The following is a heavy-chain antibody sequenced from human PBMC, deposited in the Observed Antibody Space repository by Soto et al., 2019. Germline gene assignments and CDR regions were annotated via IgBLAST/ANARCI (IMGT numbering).Heavy chain of an antibody. J-gene: IGHJ3*02. CDR3: ARLGGVAAAGSDAFDI. Sequence: ASVKVSCKASGNTFTNLDLNWVRQAPGQGLEWMGWMRANNGNTGHAQKLQGWVTMTRDTSISTAYMELSRLRSDDTAVYYCARLGGVAAAGSDAFDIWGQGTMVTVSS. V-gene: IGHV1-8*01. CDR1: GNTFTNLD. CDR2: MRANNGNT. D-gene: IGHD6-13*01.